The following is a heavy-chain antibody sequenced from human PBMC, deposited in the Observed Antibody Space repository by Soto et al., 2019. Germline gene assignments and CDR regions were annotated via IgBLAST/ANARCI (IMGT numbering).Heavy chain of an antibody. CDR3: ARAAHMGSSDY. V-gene: IGHV1-8*01. J-gene: IGHJ4*02. CDR2: MNPNSGNT. CDR1: GYTFTSYD. Sequence: QVQLVQSGAEVKKPGASVKVSCKASGYTFTSYDINWVRQATGQGLEWMGWMNPNSGNTGYAQKVQGKVTMTRNTSTSTAKMAPCTLRADDTTVYYCARAAHMGSSDYWGQGTLVTVSS. D-gene: IGHD1-26*01.